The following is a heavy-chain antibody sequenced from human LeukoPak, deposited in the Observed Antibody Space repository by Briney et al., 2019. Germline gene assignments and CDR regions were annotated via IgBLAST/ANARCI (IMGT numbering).Heavy chain of an antibody. Sequence: PSETLSLTCAVYGGSFSGYYWSWIRQPPGKGLEWIGEINHSGSTNYNPSLKSRVTISVDTSKNQFSLKLSSVTAADTAVYYCARSVYQPLYTPYYYYGMDVWGQGTTVTVSS. J-gene: IGHJ6*02. V-gene: IGHV4-34*01. CDR1: GGSFSGYY. CDR2: INHSGST. D-gene: IGHD2-2*02. CDR3: ARSVYQPLYTPYYYYGMDV.